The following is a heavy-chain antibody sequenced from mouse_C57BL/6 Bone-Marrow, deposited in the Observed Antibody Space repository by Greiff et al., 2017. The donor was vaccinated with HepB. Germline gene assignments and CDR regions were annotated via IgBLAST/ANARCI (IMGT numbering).Heavy chain of an antibody. Sequence: VQLQQSGPELVKPGASVKISCKASGYSFTSYYIHWVKQRPGQGLEWIGWIYPGSGNTKYNEKFKGKATLTADTSSSTAYMQLSSLTSEDSAVYYCARTKCYDGYYGYWGQGTTLTVSS. CDR2: IYPGSGNT. J-gene: IGHJ2*01. CDR1: GYSFTSYY. CDR3: ARTKCYDGYYGY. V-gene: IGHV1-66*01. D-gene: IGHD2-3*01.